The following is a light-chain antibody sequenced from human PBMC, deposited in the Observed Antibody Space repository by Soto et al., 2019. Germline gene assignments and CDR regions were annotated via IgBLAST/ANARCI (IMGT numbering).Light chain of an antibody. CDR1: QSVSSY. J-gene: IGKJ4*01. Sequence: EIVLTQSPATLSLSPGERATLSCRASQSVSSYLAWYQQKPGQAPRLLIYAASNRATGIPARFSGSGSGTDFTLTISSLEPEDFAVYYCQQRRNWLTFGGGTKVDIK. CDR3: QQRRNWLT. V-gene: IGKV3-11*01. CDR2: AAS.